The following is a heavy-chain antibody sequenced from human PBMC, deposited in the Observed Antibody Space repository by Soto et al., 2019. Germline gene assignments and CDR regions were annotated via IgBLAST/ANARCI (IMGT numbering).Heavy chain of an antibody. CDR1: GGSISSGGYY. V-gene: IGHV4-31*03. D-gene: IGHD4-4*01. CDR3: ARARYSNYVPGPDY. CDR2: IYYSGST. J-gene: IGHJ4*02. Sequence: PSETLSLTCTVSGGSISSGGYYWSWIRQHPGKGLEWIGCIYYSGSTYYNPSLKSRVTISVDTSKNQFSLKLSSVTAADTAVYYCARARYSNYVPGPDYWGQGTLVTVSS.